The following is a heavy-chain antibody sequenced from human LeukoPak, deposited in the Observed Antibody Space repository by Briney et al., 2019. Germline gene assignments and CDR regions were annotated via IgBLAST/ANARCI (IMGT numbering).Heavy chain of an antibody. J-gene: IGHJ3*02. V-gene: IGHV4-39*01. D-gene: IGHD3-22*01. Sequence: SESLPLTWTVSGGSISSSSYCWGWIRQPPGKGLEWIGRIKDSVSPNYNPSIKSRVSMSVDTSKNQSSLKPSSVTAAGTAVYDFARLPRSMIVVVISAFDIWGQGTMVTVSS. CDR3: ARLPRSMIVVVISAFDI. CDR1: GGSISSSSYC. CDR2: IKDSVSP.